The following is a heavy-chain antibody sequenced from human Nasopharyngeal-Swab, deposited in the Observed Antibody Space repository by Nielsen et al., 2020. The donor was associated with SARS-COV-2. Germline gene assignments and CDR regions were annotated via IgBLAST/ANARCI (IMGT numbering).Heavy chain of an antibody. CDR1: GFTFSSYA. J-gene: IGHJ4*02. Sequence: GGSLRLSCAASGFTFSSYAMHWVRQAPGKGLEWVAVISYDGSNKYYADSVKGRFTISRDNANNLLFLQMNSLRGDDTAVYYCARDLPHYYDSSGCLDYWGQGTLVTVSS. CDR3: ARDLPHYYDSSGCLDY. CDR2: ISYDGSNK. D-gene: IGHD3-22*01. V-gene: IGHV3-30*04.